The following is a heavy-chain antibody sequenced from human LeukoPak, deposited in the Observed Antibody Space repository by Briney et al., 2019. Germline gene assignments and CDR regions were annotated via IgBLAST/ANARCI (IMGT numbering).Heavy chain of an antibody. D-gene: IGHD2-15*01. Sequence: PGGSLRLSCAASGFTFSSYAMSWVRQAPGKGLEWVSGISESGGTTYYADSVKGRFTISRDNSKNTLSLQMNSLRAEDTAVYYCAKDRSVSWYWYFQHWGQGTLVTVSS. CDR2: ISESGGTT. J-gene: IGHJ1*01. V-gene: IGHV3-23*01. CDR1: GFTFSSYA. CDR3: AKDRSVSWYWYFQH.